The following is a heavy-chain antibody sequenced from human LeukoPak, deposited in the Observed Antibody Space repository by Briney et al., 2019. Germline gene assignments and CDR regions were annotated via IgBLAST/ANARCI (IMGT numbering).Heavy chain of an antibody. J-gene: IGHJ4*02. V-gene: IGHV4-39*01. D-gene: IGHD6-13*01. CDR1: GGSISSTSYY. CDR2: INYSGNT. CDR3: ARHVAYSSRFDY. Sequence: PSETLSLTCTVSGGSISSTSYYWGWIRQPPGKGLDWIGYINYSGNTYCNPSLKGRVIISVDTSKNQFSLKLNSVTAADTAVYYCARHVAYSSRFDYWGQGTLVTVSS.